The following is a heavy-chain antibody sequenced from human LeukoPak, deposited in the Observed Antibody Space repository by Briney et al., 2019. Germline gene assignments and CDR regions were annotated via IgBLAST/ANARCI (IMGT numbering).Heavy chain of an antibody. CDR1: GFTFSSYG. J-gene: IGHJ4*02. Sequence: PGGSLRLSCAASGFTFSSYGMHWVRQAPGKGLEWVAVISYDGSNKYYADSVKGRLTISRDNSKNTLYLQMNSLRAEDTAVYYCATEIQSYDFWSGYETNYFDYWGQGTLVTVSS. CDR2: ISYDGSNK. V-gene: IGHV3-30*03. D-gene: IGHD3-3*01. CDR3: ATEIQSYDFWSGYETNYFDY.